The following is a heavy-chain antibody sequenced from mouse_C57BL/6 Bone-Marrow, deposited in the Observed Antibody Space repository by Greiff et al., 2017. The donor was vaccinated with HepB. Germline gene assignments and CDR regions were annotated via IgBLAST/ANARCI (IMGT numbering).Heavy chain of an antibody. D-gene: IGHD1-1*01. CDR1: GYTFTSYD. CDR2: IYPRDGST. V-gene: IGHV1-85*01. CDR3: ARMDYGSEWTYWYFDV. J-gene: IGHJ1*03. Sequence: QVQLKQSGPELVKPGASVKLSCKASGYTFTSYDINWVKQRPGQGLEWIGWIYPRDGSTKYNEKFKGKATLTVDTSSSTAYMELHSLTSEDSAVYFCARMDYGSEWTYWYFDVWGTGTTVTVSS.